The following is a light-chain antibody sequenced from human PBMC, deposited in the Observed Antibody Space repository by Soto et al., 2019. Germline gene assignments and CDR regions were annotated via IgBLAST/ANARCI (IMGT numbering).Light chain of an antibody. CDR3: QQSYSTPGT. V-gene: IGKV1-9*01. CDR2: AAS. J-gene: IGKJ1*01. Sequence: DIQLTQSPSFLSASAGDRVTITCRASQGISSYLAWYQQKPGKAPKLLIYAASTLQSGVPSRFSGSGSGTEFTLTISSLQPDDFATYYCQQSYSTPGTFGQGTKVDIK. CDR1: QGISSY.